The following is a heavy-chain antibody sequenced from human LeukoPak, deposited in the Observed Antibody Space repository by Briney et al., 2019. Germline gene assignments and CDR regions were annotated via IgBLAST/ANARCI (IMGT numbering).Heavy chain of an antibody. V-gene: IGHV1-2*06. J-gene: IGHJ5*02. CDR3: ARDVDYYNWFDP. D-gene: IGHD4-11*01. Sequence: ASVKVSXKASGYTFTSYDINWVQQAPGQGLEWIGRINPNSGGTNYAQKFQGRVTMTRDTSISTAYMELSRLRSDDTAVYYCARDVDYYNWFDPWGQGTLVTVSS. CDR1: GYTFTSYD. CDR2: INPNSGGT.